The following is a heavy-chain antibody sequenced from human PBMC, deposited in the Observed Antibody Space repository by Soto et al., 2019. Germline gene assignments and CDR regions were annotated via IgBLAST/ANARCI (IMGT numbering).Heavy chain of an antibody. J-gene: IGHJ4*02. Sequence: EVQLVESGGDLVQRGGSLRLSCVASGFTFSVYSMNWVRQAPGKGLEWFSYITSDTKTIKYADSVKGRFTISRDNAKNSVYLQMNSMRDEDTAVYYCARSVEGHFDYWGQGTGVTVSS. CDR1: GFTFSVYS. CDR2: ITSDTKTI. V-gene: IGHV3-48*02. CDR3: ARSVEGHFDY. D-gene: IGHD6-19*01.